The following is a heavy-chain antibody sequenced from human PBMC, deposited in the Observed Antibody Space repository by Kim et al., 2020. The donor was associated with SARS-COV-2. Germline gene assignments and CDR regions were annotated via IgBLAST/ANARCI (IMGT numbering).Heavy chain of an antibody. D-gene: IGHD4-4*01. CDR3: SSTTEAPASNVY. CDR1: GFILSDSF. CDR2: IRGRANSDAT. J-gene: IGHJ4*02. V-gene: IGHV3-73*01. Sequence: GGSLRLSCAASGFILSDSFLHWVRQASGKGPEWVGRIRGRANSDATVYAASVKGRFIISRDDSQNTAYLQMNSPETEDTAVYYCSSTTEAPASNVYWGQGTLVTVSS.